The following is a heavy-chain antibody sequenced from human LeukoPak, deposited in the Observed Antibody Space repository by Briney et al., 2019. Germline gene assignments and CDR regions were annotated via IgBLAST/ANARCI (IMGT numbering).Heavy chain of an antibody. D-gene: IGHD2-15*01. J-gene: IGHJ5*02. Sequence: ASAKVSCKASGGTFSSYAISWVRQAPGQGLEWMGRIIPIFGTANYAQKFQGRVTITTDESTSTAYMELSSLRSEDTAVYYCASAPLSCCSGGSCYSCWFDPWGQGTLVTVSS. CDR3: ASAPLSCCSGGSCYSCWFDP. CDR1: GGTFSSYA. V-gene: IGHV1-69*05. CDR2: IIPIFGTA.